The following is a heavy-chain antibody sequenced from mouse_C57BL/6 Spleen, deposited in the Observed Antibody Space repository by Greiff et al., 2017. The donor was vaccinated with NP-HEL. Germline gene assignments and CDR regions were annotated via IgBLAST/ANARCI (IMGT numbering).Heavy chain of an antibody. CDR2: ISDGGSYT. CDR1: GFTFSSYA. Sequence: EVQGVESGGGLVKPGGSLKLSCAASGFTFSSYAMSWVRQTPEKRLEWVATISDGGSYTYYPDNVKGRFTISRDNAKNNLYLQMSHLKSEDTAMYYCARETAQTWFAYWGQGTLVTVSA. CDR3: ARETAQTWFAY. J-gene: IGHJ3*01. V-gene: IGHV5-4*01. D-gene: IGHD3-2*02.